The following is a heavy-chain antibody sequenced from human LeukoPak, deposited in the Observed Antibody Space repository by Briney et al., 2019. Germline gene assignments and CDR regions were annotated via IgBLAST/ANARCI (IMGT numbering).Heavy chain of an antibody. V-gene: IGHV4-39*01. D-gene: IGHD6-19*01. Sequence: PSETLSLTCTVSGGSINSGNYYWGWIRQPPEKGLEWIGTVYYSGNTYYSPSLKSRVTMSVDTSKNQFSLKLSSVTAADTAVYYCARSPAVAGTIYWGQGTLVTVSS. CDR2: VYYSGNT. CDR3: ARSPAVAGTIY. J-gene: IGHJ4*02. CDR1: GGSINSGNYY.